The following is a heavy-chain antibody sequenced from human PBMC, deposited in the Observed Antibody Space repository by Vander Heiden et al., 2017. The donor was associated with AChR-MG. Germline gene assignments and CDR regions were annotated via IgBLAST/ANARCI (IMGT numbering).Heavy chain of an antibody. CDR1: GGSFSGYY. Sequence: QVQLQQWGAGLLKPSETLSLTCAVYGGSFSGYYWSWIRQPPGKGLEWIGEINHSGSTNYNPSLKSRVTISVDTSKNQFSLKLSSVTAADTAVYYCARESLLRYFDWQSMYYYYYYMDVWGKGTTVTVSS. CDR2: INHSGST. J-gene: IGHJ6*03. D-gene: IGHD3-9*01. CDR3: ARESLLRYFDWQSMYYYYYYMDV. V-gene: IGHV4-34*01.